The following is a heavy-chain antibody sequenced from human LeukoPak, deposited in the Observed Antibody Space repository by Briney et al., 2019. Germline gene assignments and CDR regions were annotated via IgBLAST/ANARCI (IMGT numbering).Heavy chain of an antibody. Sequence: SETLSLTCTVSGGSISSGSYYWSWIRQPPGKGLEWIGHIYYSGSTNYNPSLKSRVTISLDTSKNQFSLKLSSMTAADTAVYYCARGFDGPNAFDIWGQGTMVTVSS. V-gene: IGHV4-61*01. CDR1: GGSISSGSYY. D-gene: IGHD5-24*01. CDR2: IYYSGST. J-gene: IGHJ3*02. CDR3: ARGFDGPNAFDI.